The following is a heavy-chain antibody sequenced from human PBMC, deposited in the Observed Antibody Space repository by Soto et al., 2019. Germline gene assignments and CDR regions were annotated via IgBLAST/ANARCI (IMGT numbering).Heavy chain of an antibody. J-gene: IGHJ6*03. V-gene: IGHV3-23*01. CDR2: ISGSGGST. D-gene: IGHD4-17*01. CDR1: GFTFSSYA. Sequence: PGGSLIVSCAASGFTFSSYAMSWVRQATGKGLEWVSAISGSGGSTYYADSVKGRFTISRDSSKNTLYLQMNSLRAEDTAVYYCAKVYGDYVFDYYYYMDVWGKGTTVTVSS. CDR3: AKVYGDYVFDYYYYMDV.